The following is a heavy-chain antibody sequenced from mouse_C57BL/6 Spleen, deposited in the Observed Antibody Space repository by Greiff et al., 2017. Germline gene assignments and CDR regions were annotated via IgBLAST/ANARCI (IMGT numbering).Heavy chain of an antibody. CDR2: IYPGDGDT. J-gene: IGHJ1*03. CDR3: ASCQLGRYFDV. V-gene: IGHV1-82*01. CDR1: GYALSSSW. D-gene: IGHD4-1*02. Sequence: QVHVKQSGPELVKPGASVKISCKASGYALSSSWMNWVKQRPGKGLEWIGRIYPGDGDTNYNGKFKGKATLTADKSSSTAYMQLSSLTSEDSAVYFCASCQLGRYFDVWGTGTTVTVSS.